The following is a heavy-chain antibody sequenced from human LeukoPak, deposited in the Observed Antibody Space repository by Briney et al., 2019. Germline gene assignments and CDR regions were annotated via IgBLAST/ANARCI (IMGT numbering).Heavy chain of an antibody. D-gene: IGHD3-10*01. CDR1: GFTFSSYG. Sequence: GGSLRLSCAASGFTFSSYGMSWVRQAPGKGLEWVAFIRYDGSNKYYADSVKGRFTISRDNSKNTLYLQMNSLRAEDTAVYYCAKELGGGSGSYYSGYYMDVWGKGTTVTISS. CDR2: IRYDGSNK. CDR3: AKELGGGSGSYYSGYYMDV. J-gene: IGHJ6*03. V-gene: IGHV3-30*02.